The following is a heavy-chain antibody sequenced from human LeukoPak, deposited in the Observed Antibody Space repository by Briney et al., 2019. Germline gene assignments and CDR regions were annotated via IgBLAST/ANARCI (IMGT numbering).Heavy chain of an antibody. CDR1: GYTLTELS. Sequence: ASVKVSCKVSGYTLTELSMHWVRQAPGKGFEWMGGFDPEDGETIYAQKFQGRVTMTEDTSTDTAYMELSSLRSEDTAVYYCAADSSITMVRGVIIWGQGTLVTVSS. J-gene: IGHJ4*02. D-gene: IGHD3-10*01. CDR3: AADSSITMVRGVII. V-gene: IGHV1-24*01. CDR2: FDPEDGET.